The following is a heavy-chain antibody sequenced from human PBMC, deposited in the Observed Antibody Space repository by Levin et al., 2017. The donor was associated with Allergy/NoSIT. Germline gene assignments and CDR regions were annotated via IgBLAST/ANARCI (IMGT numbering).Heavy chain of an antibody. Sequence: GASVKVSCKASGYSFTDNYMHWLRQAPGQGPEWMGWINPLSGGTNYAQKFKGRVTITSDPSISTAYLELSRLTSGDAAVYYCARRVIVATIAGSYNYYAMDVWGQGTTVIVSS. D-gene: IGHD5-12*01. CDR3: ARRVIVATIAGSYNYYAMDV. V-gene: IGHV1-2*02. J-gene: IGHJ6*02. CDR2: INPLSGGT. CDR1: GYSFTDNY.